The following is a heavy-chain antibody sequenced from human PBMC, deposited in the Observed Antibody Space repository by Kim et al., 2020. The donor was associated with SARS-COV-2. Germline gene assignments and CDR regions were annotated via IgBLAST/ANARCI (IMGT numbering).Heavy chain of an antibody. CDR3: ARQGYSGYLELYYFDY. D-gene: IGHD5-12*01. J-gene: IGHJ4*02. Sequence: SLTSGVTISVDTSKNQFSLKLSSVTAADTAVYSCARQGYSGYLELYYFDYWGQGTLVTVSS. V-gene: IGHV4-39*01.